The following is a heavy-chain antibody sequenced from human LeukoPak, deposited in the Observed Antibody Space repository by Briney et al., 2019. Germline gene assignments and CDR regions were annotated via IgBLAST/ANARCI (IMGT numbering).Heavy chain of an antibody. CDR1: GGSFSGYY. J-gene: IGHJ3*02. Sequence: SETLSLTCAVYGGSFSGYYWSWIRQPPGKGLEWIGEINHSGSTNYNPSLKSRVTISVDTSKNQFSLKLSSVTAADTAVYYCASNPVRGAFDIWGQGTMVTVSS. CDR3: ASNPVRGAFDI. CDR2: INHSGST. V-gene: IGHV4-34*01. D-gene: IGHD3-10*01.